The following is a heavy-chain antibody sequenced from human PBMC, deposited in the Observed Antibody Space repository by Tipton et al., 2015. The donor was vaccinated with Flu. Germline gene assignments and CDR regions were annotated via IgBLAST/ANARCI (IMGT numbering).Heavy chain of an antibody. D-gene: IGHD1-1*01. J-gene: IGHJ2*01. CDR1: GYTFSSYE. Sequence: QLVQSGAEVKKPGASVKVSCKASGYTFSSYEINWVRQATGQGLEWMGWMIPNSGNTGYAQKFQGRVTMTRNTSISTAYMELTSLTSEDTAVYYCARNRQQSRYFDLWGRGTLVTVSS. CDR2: MIPNSGNT. CDR3: ARNRQQSRYFDL. V-gene: IGHV1-8*01.